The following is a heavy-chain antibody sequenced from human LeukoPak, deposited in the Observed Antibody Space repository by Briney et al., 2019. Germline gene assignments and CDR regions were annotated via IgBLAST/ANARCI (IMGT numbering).Heavy chain of an antibody. J-gene: IGHJ4*02. V-gene: IGHV3-23*01. CDR3: AKATTRDCSSTSCYTFDN. D-gene: IGHD2-2*01. CDR1: GFTFSSYA. Sequence: GGSLRLSCAASGFTFSSYAMSWVRQAPGKGLEWVSAISGSGGSTYYAGSVKGRFTISRDNSENTLYLQMDSLRADDTAVYYCAKATTRDCSSTSCYTFDNWGQGTLVTVSS. CDR2: ISGSGGST.